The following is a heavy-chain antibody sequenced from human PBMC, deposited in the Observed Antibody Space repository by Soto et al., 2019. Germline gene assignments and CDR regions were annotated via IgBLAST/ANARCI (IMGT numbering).Heavy chain of an antibody. J-gene: IGHJ4*02. V-gene: IGHV3-23*01. CDR2: INIVGGNT. Sequence: VQLLESGGGLVQPGGSLRLSCAASGFTFSNYAMSWVRQAPGKALEWVSSINIVGGNTNYADSVRGRFTMSRDDSKNTVFLQMHSLRAEDTAIYYCTKNYYFDSWGQGILVTVSS. CDR3: TKNYYFDS. CDR1: GFTFSNYA.